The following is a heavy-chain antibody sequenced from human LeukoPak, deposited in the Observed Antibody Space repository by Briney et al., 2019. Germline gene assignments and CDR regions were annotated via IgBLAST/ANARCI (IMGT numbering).Heavy chain of an antibody. J-gene: IGHJ4*02. D-gene: IGHD3-10*01. CDR3: ARRRYYGSGSLYFDY. V-gene: IGHV4-39*01. CDR2: IYYSGGT. CDR1: GGSISSSSYY. Sequence: PSETLSLTCTVSGGSISSSSYYWGWIRQPPGKGLEWIGSIYYSGGTYYNPSLKSRVTISVDTSKNQFSLKLSSVTAADTAVYYCARRRYYGSGSLYFDYWGQGTLVTVSS.